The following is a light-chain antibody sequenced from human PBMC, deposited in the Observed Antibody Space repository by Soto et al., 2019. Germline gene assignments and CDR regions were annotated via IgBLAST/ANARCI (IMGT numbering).Light chain of an antibody. CDR3: QQYGKT. Sequence: EIVLTQSPGTVPLSPGGRATLSCRASQSVSSSFLAWYQQKPGQAPRLLIYAASSRATGIPARFAGSGSGIDLNLTRRRQEKEAVPIYYWQQYGKTFGQGTKVEIK. CDR2: AAS. CDR1: QSVSSSF. V-gene: IGKV3-20*01. J-gene: IGKJ1*01.